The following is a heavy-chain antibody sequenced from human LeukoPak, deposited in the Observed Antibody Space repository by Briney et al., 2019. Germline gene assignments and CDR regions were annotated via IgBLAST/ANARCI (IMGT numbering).Heavy chain of an antibody. Sequence: SESLSPTCSVAGGSLSASSHYCAWARQPPGKGLEWIESVYYTGSIRYNTSLKGRVTISVDMSKNDLFLTLSSVTAADTAFYYCARRDYRAWFDPWGQGILVTVSP. CDR3: ARRDYRAWFDP. CDR2: VYYTGSI. J-gene: IGHJ5*02. CDR1: GGSLSASSHY. D-gene: IGHD2-21*01. V-gene: IGHV4-39*01.